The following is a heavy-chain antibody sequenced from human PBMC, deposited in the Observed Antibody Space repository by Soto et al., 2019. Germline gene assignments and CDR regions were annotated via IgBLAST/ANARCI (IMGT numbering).Heavy chain of an antibody. CDR1: GYMFTSYG. CDR3: ARDLGIAVAGLFQD. Sequence: QVQLVQSGAEVKKPGASIKVSCKASGYMFTSYGINWVRQAPGQGPEWMGWISSYNGNTNYAQKLQGRVTMTTETSTSTSYMELRSLRSDDTAVYYCARDLGIAVAGLFQDWGQGTMVIVSS. CDR2: ISSYNGNT. D-gene: IGHD6-19*01. V-gene: IGHV1-18*01. J-gene: IGHJ1*01.